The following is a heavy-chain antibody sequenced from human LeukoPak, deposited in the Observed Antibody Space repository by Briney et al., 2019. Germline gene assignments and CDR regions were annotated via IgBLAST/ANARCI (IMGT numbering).Heavy chain of an antibody. J-gene: IGHJ4*02. D-gene: IGHD3-22*01. CDR3: ARANGVPYYYDSSGYYS. V-gene: IGHV1-18*01. CDR2: ISAYSGNT. Sequence: ASVKVSCKASGYTFTSYGISWVRQAPGQGLEWMGWISAYSGNTNYAQKLQGRVTMTTDTSTSTAYMELRSLRSDDTAVYYCARANGVPYYYDSSGYYSWGQGTLVTVSS. CDR1: GYTFTSYG.